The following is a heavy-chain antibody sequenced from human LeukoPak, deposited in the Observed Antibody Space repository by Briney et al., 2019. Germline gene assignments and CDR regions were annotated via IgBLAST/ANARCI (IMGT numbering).Heavy chain of an antibody. J-gene: IGHJ4*02. D-gene: IGHD2-8*01. V-gene: IGHV3-21*01. CDR1: GFPFNSYS. Sequence: PGGSLRLSCAASGFPFNSYSMNWVRQAPGKGLEWVSSISSSSDYIYYADSVKGRFTISRDNAKNSLYLQMNSLRAEDTAVYYCSRELTYSDYWGQGTLVTVSS. CDR3: SRELTYSDY. CDR2: ISSSSDYI.